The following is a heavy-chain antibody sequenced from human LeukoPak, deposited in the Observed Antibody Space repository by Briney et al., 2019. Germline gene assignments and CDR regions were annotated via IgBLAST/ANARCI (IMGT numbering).Heavy chain of an antibody. V-gene: IGHV1-2*02. CDR2: IDANNGDT. Sequence: ASVKVSCKASGYTFRGNYIHWLRPAPGQQLDGMGCIDANNGDTKSAQKFQGPVTMSRDTSISTAYMGLSSLSPDDAAVYYCARDPSSVTLYFFDYWSQGTLVTVS. D-gene: IGHD4-11*01. CDR3: ARDPSSVTLYFFDY. J-gene: IGHJ4*02. CDR1: GYTFRGNY.